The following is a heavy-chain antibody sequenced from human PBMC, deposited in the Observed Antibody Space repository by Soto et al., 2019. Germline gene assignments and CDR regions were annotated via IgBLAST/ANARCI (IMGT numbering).Heavy chain of an antibody. CDR3: PKHTAPVAGTFWYFDL. Sequence: EVQLLESGGGVLQPGGSLRLSCAASGFTFRTSAMSWLRQAPGKGLEWVSGISASATTTYYADSVSGRFTISRDNSENTPSLQIISLRSEDPAVYYCPKHTAPVAGTFWYFDLWGRGTLVTVSS. CDR2: ISASATTT. CDR1: GFTFRTSA. D-gene: IGHD6-13*01. J-gene: IGHJ2*01. V-gene: IGHV3-23*01.